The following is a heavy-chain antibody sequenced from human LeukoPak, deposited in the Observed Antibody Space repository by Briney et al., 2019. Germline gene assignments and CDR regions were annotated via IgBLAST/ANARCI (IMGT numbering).Heavy chain of an antibody. CDR1: GFTFSSYG. CDR2: ISYDGSNK. V-gene: IGHV3-30*18. J-gene: IGHJ4*02. D-gene: IGHD6-13*01. CDR3: AKDGPSAAAGFTFDY. Sequence: GGSLRLSCAASGFTFSSYGMHWVRQAPGKGLEWVAVISYDGSNKYYADSVKGRFTISRDNSKNTLYLQVNSLRAEDTAVYYCAKDGPSAAAGFTFDYWGQGTLVTVSS.